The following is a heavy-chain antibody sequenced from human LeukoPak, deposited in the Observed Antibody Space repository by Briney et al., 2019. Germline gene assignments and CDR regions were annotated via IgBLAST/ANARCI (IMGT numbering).Heavy chain of an antibody. CDR3: ARGKGGYYYYMDV. CDR1: GVSISSSNSY. J-gene: IGHJ6*03. D-gene: IGHD3-16*01. CDR2: IYYSGNT. Sequence: SETLSLTCTVSGVSISSSNSYWGWIRQPPGKGLEWIGSIYYSGNTYYNASLKSQVSISIDTSKNQFSLRLTSVTAADTAVYYCARGKGGYYYYMDVWGKGTTVTISS. V-gene: IGHV4-39*01.